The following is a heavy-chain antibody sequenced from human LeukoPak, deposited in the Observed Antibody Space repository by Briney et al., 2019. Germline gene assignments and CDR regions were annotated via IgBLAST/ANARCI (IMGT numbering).Heavy chain of an antibody. CDR3: ARPMVPHSSGYYEDY. CDR2: IYSGGST. Sequence: GGSLRLSCAASGFTDSSNYMSWVRQAPGKGLEWVSVIYSGGSTYYADSVKGRFTISRDNSKNTLYLQMNSLRAEDTAVYYCARPMVPHSSGYYEDYWGQGTLVTVSS. J-gene: IGHJ4*02. D-gene: IGHD3-22*01. CDR1: GFTDSSNY. V-gene: IGHV3-66*02.